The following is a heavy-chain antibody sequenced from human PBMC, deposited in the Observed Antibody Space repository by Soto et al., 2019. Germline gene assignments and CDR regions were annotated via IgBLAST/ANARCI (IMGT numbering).Heavy chain of an antibody. CDR1: GFTINTYS. D-gene: IGHD7-27*01. V-gene: IGHV3-48*01. CDR2: IRTSDSTI. Sequence: EVQLVESGGGLVQPGGSLRLSCVASGFTINTYSVNWVHQAPGKGLECVSYIRTSDSTIYYADSVKGRFTISTDSAKNSLYLHMDSLRAEDTAVYYCARDRNWGFDYWGQGALVTVSS. CDR3: ARDRNWGFDY. J-gene: IGHJ4*02.